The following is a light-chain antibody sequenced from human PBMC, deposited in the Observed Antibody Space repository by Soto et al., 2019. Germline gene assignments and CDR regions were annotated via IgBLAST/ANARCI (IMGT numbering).Light chain of an antibody. J-gene: IGLJ2*01. CDR2: EVS. CDR1: SSDVGGYSY. V-gene: IGLV2-8*01. CDR3: QSFDSRLSAPV. Sequence: QSALTQPPSASGSPGQSVTISCTGASSDVGGYSYVSWYQQHPGKAPKLMIYEVSKRPSGVPDRFSGSKSGNTASLAITGLQGDDEADYYCQSFDSRLSAPVFGGGTQLTVL.